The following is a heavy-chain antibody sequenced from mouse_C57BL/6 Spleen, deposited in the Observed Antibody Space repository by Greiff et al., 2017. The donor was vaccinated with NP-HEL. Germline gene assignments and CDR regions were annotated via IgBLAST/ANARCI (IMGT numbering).Heavy chain of an antibody. CDR2: IYPGDGDT. V-gene: IGHV1-82*01. Sequence: QVQLQQSGPELVKPGASVKISCKASGYAFSSSWMNWVKQRPGKGLEWIGRIYPGDGDTNYNGKFKGKATLTADKSSSTAYMQLSSLTSEDSAVYFCARGGSPYRVAYWGQGTLVTVSA. CDR1: GYAFSSSW. J-gene: IGHJ3*01. D-gene: IGHD2-10*01. CDR3: ARGGSPYRVAY.